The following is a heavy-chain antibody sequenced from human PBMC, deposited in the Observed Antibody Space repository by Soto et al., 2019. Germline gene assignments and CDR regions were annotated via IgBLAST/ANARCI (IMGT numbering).Heavy chain of an antibody. J-gene: IGHJ3*02. CDR2: FESGGSI. CDR3: ASTAVWKNAFEI. Sequence: EVQLVESGGGLIQPGGSLTLTCAASGVTVNTNYMSWVRQSPGKGLEWVSLFESGGSIYYADSVKGRFTISRDNFKNTLSLQMNSLRVEDTAVYFCASTAVWKNAFEIWGQGTLFSVSS. D-gene: IGHD3-16*01. V-gene: IGHV3-53*01. CDR1: GVTVNTNY.